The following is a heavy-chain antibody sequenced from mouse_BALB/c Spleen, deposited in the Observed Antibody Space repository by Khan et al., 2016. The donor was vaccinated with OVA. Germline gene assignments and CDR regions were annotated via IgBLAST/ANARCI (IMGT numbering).Heavy chain of an antibody. CDR3: VRDGAYHRSDGWFAY. D-gene: IGHD2-14*01. CDR1: GYTFTSYT. CDR2: INPSNGYT. V-gene: IGHV1-4*01. Sequence: QVQLKESGAELARPGASVKMSCKASGYTFTSYTIHWIKLRPGQGLEWIGFINPSNGYTNYNQKFKDKATLTADKSSTTVYMQLSSLTSDDSAVYNGVRDGAYHRSDGWFAYWGQGTLVTVSA. J-gene: IGHJ3*01.